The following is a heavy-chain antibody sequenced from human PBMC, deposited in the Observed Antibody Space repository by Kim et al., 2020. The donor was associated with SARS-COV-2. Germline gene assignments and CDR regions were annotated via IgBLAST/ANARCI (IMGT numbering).Heavy chain of an antibody. CDR1: GGSISSGGYY. CDR3: ARGAYYYDSSGPHDY. J-gene: IGHJ4*02. CDR2: IYYSGST. V-gene: IGHV4-31*03. D-gene: IGHD3-22*01. Sequence: SETLSLTCTVSGGSISSGGYYWSWIRQHPGKGLEWIGYIYYSGSTYYNPSLKSRVTISVDTSKNQFSLKLSSVTAADTAVYYCARGAYYYDSSGPHDYWGQGTLVTVSS.